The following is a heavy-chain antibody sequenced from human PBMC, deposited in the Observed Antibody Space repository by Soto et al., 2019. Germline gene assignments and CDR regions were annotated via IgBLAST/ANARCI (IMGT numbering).Heavy chain of an antibody. D-gene: IGHD1-1*01. CDR2: ISSTSSYI. CDR1: GFTFSSSN. CDR3: ARGNTKYGGGMDV. Sequence: EVQLVESGGGLVKPGGSLRLSCAASGFTFSSSNMHWVRQAPGKGLEWVSYISSTSSYIYYADSVKGRLTISRDNAKSSRYLQMNSMRAEDTAMYYCARGNTKYGGGMDVWGQGTTVTVSS. V-gene: IGHV3-21*01. J-gene: IGHJ6*02.